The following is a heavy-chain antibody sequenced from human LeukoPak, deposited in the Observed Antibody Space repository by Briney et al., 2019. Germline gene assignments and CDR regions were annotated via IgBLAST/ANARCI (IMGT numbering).Heavy chain of an antibody. V-gene: IGHV1-18*01. CDR1: GYTFTSYS. CDR3: ATINDYGDTNDAFDI. D-gene: IGHD4-17*01. Sequence: ASVKVSCKTSGYTFTSYSISWVRQAPGQGLEWMGWISGYSGNTHYAQKLQGRVTMTTDTSTSTAYMELSSLRSEDTAVYYCATINDYGDTNDAFDIWGQGTMVTVSS. CDR2: ISGYSGNT. J-gene: IGHJ3*02.